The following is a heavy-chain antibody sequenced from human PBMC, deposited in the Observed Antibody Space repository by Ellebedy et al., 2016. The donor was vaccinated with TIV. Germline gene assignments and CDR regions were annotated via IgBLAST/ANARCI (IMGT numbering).Heavy chain of an antibody. CDR3: ARDRDLTGRGDVSYGMDV. CDR1: GFNFSNYN. Sequence: GESLKISCEASGFNFSNYNMNWVRQAPGKGPEWVSIISISSDYIYHADSVKGRFTISRDNAKNSLYLQMNSLRAEDTAVYYCARDRDLTGRGDVSYGMDVWGQGTSVTVSS. V-gene: IGHV3-21*06. J-gene: IGHJ6*02. CDR2: ISISSDYI. D-gene: IGHD1-14*01.